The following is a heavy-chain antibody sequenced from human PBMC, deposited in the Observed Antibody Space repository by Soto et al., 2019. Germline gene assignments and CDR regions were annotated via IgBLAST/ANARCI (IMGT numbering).Heavy chain of an antibody. CDR2: INHSGST. J-gene: IGHJ4*02. V-gene: IGHV4-34*01. D-gene: IGHD3-3*01. CDR1: GGSFSGYY. CDR3: ARGGGIPFLEWLLPYYFDY. Sequence: QVQLQQWGAGLLKPSETLSLTCAVYGGSFSGYYWSWIRQPPGKGLEWIGEINHSGSTNYNPSLKSRVTISVDTSKNQFSLKLSSVAAADTAVYYCARGGGIPFLEWLLPYYFDYWGQGTLVTVSS.